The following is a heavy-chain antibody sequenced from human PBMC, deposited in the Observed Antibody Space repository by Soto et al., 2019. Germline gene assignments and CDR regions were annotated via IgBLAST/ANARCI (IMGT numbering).Heavy chain of an antibody. D-gene: IGHD1-26*01. CDR3: ATDSPNVGIGYFDS. Sequence: EVQVVESGGDLIQPGGSLRLSCAASGFKVGSSYVNWVRQAPGKGLEWVSGIVSGGSTHYADSVTGRFTVSRDVSNNTVYLHMSSLRAEDTAVYFCATDSPNVGIGYFDSWGLGTLVTVSS. V-gene: IGHV3-53*01. CDR2: IVSGGST. CDR1: GFKVGSSY. J-gene: IGHJ4*02.